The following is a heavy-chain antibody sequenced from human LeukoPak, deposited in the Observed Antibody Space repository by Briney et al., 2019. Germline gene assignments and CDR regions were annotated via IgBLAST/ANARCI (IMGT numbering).Heavy chain of an antibody. J-gene: IGHJ4*02. CDR1: GGNFRTYA. CDR2: LIPMFDTQ. Sequence: SVKVSCKASGGNFRTYAVSWVRQAPGQGLEWMGRLIPMFDTQNHAQKFQGRVTIFADKSTGTVYLDLNSLTSDDAAVYYCATESNYYLDDWGQGTLVTVSS. D-gene: IGHD3-10*01. CDR3: ATESNYYLDD. V-gene: IGHV1-69*06.